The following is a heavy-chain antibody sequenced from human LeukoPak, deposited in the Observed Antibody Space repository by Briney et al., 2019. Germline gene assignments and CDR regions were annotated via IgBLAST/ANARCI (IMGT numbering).Heavy chain of an antibody. Sequence: GGSLRLSCAASGFTFSNYIMHWVRQAPGKGLDWVAVIIENGSNQYYADSVKGRFTISRDNSKNTLFLQMNSLRGEDTAMYYCARIQGGGYRTADYWGQGTLVTVSS. CDR3: ARIQGGGYRTADY. CDR1: GFTFSNYI. J-gene: IGHJ4*02. D-gene: IGHD6-19*01. V-gene: IGHV3-30*04. CDR2: IIENGSNQ.